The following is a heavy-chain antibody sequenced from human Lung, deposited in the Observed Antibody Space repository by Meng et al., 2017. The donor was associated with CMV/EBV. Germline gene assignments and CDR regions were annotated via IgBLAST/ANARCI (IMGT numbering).Heavy chain of an antibody. V-gene: IGHV3-53*01. D-gene: IGHD3-22*01. Sequence: GGSXRLSCAASGFTVSSNYMSWVRQAPGKGLEWVSVIYAGGATYYADSVKGRFTISRDNSKNTLYLQMNSLRAEDTAVYYCARGYSRGFDPWGQGPLVTVSS. J-gene: IGHJ5*02. CDR1: GFTVSSNY. CDR2: IYAGGAT. CDR3: ARGYSRGFDP.